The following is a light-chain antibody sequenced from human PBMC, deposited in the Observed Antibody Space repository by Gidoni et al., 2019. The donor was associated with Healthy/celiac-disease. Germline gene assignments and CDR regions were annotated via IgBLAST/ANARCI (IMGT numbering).Light chain of an antibody. V-gene: IGKV3-11*01. CDR3: QQRSNWPPRFT. Sequence: EIVLTQSPATLPLSPGERATLSCRASQSVSSYLAWYQQKPGQAPRLLIYDASNRATGIPARFSGSGSGTDFTLTISSLETEDFAVYYCQQRSNWPPRFTFGPGTKVDIK. J-gene: IGKJ3*01. CDR1: QSVSSY. CDR2: DAS.